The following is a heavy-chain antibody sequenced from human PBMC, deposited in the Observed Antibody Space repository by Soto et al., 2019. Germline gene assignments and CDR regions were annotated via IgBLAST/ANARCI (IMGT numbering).Heavy chain of an antibody. CDR1: GDTFNFYS. D-gene: IGHD3-10*01. Sequence: QVQLVQSGAEVKRPGSSVKVSCKASGDTFNFYSINWVRQAPGVGLEWVGRVNPILSMSNYAQRFQGRVTVTPDQXTSTAYMELRSLRSEDTAIYYCASSYGSGYRAFDYWGQGALVTVSS. V-gene: IGHV1-69*02. J-gene: IGHJ4*02. CDR3: ASSYGSGYRAFDY. CDR2: VNPILSMS.